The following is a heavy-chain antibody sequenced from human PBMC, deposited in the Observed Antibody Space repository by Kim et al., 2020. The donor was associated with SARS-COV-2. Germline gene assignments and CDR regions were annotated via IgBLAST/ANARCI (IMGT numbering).Heavy chain of an antibody. D-gene: IGHD1-7*01. CDR1: GFTVSTYA. J-gene: IGHJ4*02. V-gene: IGHV3-23*01. CDR2: ISSSGGAT. CDR3: TKDHNWNYLGVF. Sequence: GGSLRLSCAASGFTVSTYAMSWVRQPPGKGLECVSAISSSGGATYYADSVKGRFTISRDNSKNTLYLQMNSLRAEDTAVYYCTKDHNWNYLGVFWGQGSLVTVSS.